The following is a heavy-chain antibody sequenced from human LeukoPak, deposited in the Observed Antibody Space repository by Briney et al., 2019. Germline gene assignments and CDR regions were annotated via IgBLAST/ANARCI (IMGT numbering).Heavy chain of an antibody. Sequence: GGSLRLSCAASGFTFSSYGMHWVRQAPGKGLEWVAVISYDGSNKYYADSVKGRFTISRDNSKNTLYLQMNSLRAEDTAVYYCAKASYDILTLAWYYFDYWGQGTLVTVSS. CDR3: AKASYDILTLAWYYFDY. CDR2: ISYDGSNK. V-gene: IGHV3-30*18. D-gene: IGHD3-9*01. J-gene: IGHJ4*02. CDR1: GFTFSSYG.